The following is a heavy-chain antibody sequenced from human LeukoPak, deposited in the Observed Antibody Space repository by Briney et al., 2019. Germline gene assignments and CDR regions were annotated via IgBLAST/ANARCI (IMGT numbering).Heavy chain of an antibody. D-gene: IGHD2-2*01. CDR3: AGYCSSTSCHGWFDP. V-gene: IGHV3-21*01. CDR2: ISSSSSYI. J-gene: IGHJ5*02. CDR1: GFTFSSYS. Sequence: GGSLRLSCAASGFTFSSYSMNWVRQAPGKGLEWVSSISSSSSYIYYADSVKGRFTISRDNPKNSLYLQMNSLRAEDTAVYYCAGYCSSTSCHGWFDPWGQGTLVTVSS.